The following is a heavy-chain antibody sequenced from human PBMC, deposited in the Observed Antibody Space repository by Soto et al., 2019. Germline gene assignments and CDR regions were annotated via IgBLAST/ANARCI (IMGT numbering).Heavy chain of an antibody. J-gene: IGHJ4*02. Sequence: SETLSLTCAVYGGSFSGYYWSWIRQPPGKGLEWIGEINHSGSTNYNPSLKSRVTISVDTSKNQFSLKLSSVTAADTAVYYCARSSIAAAGMGRGFDYWGQGTLVIVSS. CDR1: GGSFSGYY. V-gene: IGHV4-34*01. CDR2: INHSGST. D-gene: IGHD6-13*01. CDR3: ARSSIAAAGMGRGFDY.